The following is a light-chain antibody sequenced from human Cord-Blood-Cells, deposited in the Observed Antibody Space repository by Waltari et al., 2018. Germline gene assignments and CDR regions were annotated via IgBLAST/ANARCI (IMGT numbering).Light chain of an antibody. CDR1: SSDVGGYNY. CDR2: DVS. V-gene: IGLV2-14*01. Sequence: QSALTQPASVSGSPGQSITISCTGTSSDVGGYNYVSWYQQHPGKAPKLMIYDVSNRPAGVSKRCSGSKSGNTASLTISGLQAGEEADYYSSSHTSSSTYVFGTGTKVTIL. CDR3: SSHTSSSTYV. J-gene: IGLJ1*01.